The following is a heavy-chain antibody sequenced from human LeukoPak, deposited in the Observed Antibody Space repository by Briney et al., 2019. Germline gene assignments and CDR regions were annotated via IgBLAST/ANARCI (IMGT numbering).Heavy chain of an antibody. V-gene: IGHV3-23*01. CDR1: GFTFSSYA. Sequence: EGSLRLSCAASGFTFSSYAMSWVRQAPGKGLEWVSAISGSGGSTYYADSVKGRFTISRDNSKNTLYLQMNSLRAEDTAVYYCAKRYDFWSGYYTDFDYWGQGTLVTVSS. J-gene: IGHJ4*02. CDR2: ISGSGGST. D-gene: IGHD3-3*01. CDR3: AKRYDFWSGYYTDFDY.